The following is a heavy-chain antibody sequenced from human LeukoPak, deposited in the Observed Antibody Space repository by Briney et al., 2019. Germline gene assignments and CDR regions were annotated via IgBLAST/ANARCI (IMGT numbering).Heavy chain of an antibody. Sequence: GASVKVSCKASGYTFTGYYLHWVRQAPGQGLEWMGWINPNSGDTHYAQKLQGRVTMTRDTSISTAYMELSRLRSDDTAFYYCAREAVCSSASCEIDYWGQGTLVTVSS. D-gene: IGHD2-2*01. CDR3: AREAVCSSASCEIDY. CDR2: INPNSGDT. V-gene: IGHV1-2*02. J-gene: IGHJ4*02. CDR1: GYTFTGYY.